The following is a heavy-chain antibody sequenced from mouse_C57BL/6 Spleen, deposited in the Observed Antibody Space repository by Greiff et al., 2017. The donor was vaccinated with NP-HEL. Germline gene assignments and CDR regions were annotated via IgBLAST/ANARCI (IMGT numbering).Heavy chain of an antibody. CDR2: IHPNSGST. CDR3: ARVGIGNTWFAY. J-gene: IGHJ3*01. Sequence: QVQLKQPGAELVKPGASVKLSCKASGYTFTSYWMHWVKQRPGQGLEWIGMIHPNSGSTNYNEKFKSKATLTVDKSSSTAYMQLSSLTSEDSAVYYCARVGIGNTWFAYGGQGTLVTVSA. V-gene: IGHV1-64*01. CDR1: GYTFTSYW. D-gene: IGHD2-14*01.